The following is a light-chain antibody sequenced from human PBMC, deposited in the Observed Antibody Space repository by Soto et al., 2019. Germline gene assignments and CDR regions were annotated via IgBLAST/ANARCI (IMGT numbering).Light chain of an antibody. J-gene: IGKJ1*01. Sequence: DIQITQSPSTLSASVGDRVTITCRASQSISSLLAWYQQKPGKAPKLLIYDASSLESGVPSMFSGSGSGTEFTLNISSLQPDDFATYYCQQYNSYWTFGQGTNVDIK. V-gene: IGKV1-5*01. CDR3: QQYNSYWT. CDR2: DAS. CDR1: QSISSL.